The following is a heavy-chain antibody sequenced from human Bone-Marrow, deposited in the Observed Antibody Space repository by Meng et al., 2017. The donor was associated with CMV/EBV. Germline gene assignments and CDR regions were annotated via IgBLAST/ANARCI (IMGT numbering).Heavy chain of an antibody. V-gene: IGHV3-30*02. Sequence: GGSLRLSCAASGFTFSSYGMHWVRQAPGKGLEWVAFIRYDGSNNYYVDSVKGRFTISRDSSKNTLYLQMNSLRAEDTAVYYCAKSYGDYVDYFDDWGQGTLVTVSS. J-gene: IGHJ4*02. CDR3: AKSYGDYVDYFDD. D-gene: IGHD4-17*01. CDR1: GFTFSSYG. CDR2: IRYDGSNN.